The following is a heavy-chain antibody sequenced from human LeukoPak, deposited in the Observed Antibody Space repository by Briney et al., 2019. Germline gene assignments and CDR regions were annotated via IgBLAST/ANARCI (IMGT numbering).Heavy chain of an antibody. V-gene: IGHV4-34*01. D-gene: IGHD3-3*02. CDR3: ARGRVHFPY. J-gene: IGHJ4*02. Sequence: SATLSLTCAVSGGSFSGYYWSWIRQPPGKGLEWIGEINHSGSTNYNPSLKSRVTISVDTSKNQFSLKLSSVTAADTAVYYCARGRVHFPYWGQGTLVTVSS. CDR1: GGSFSGYY. CDR2: INHSGST.